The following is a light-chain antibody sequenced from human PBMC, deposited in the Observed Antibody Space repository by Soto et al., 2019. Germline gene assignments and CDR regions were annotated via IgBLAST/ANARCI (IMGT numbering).Light chain of an antibody. V-gene: IGLV2-14*01. Sequence: QSPLTQPASVSGSPGQAITISCTGTSSDVGGYNYVSLYQQHPVKAPKLMMYDVSNRPSGVSNRFSGSKSGNTASLTISGLHAADEADSYCSSYTRSSTLDVFGTGTKLTVL. CDR3: SSYTRSSTLDV. J-gene: IGLJ1*01. CDR2: DVS. CDR1: SSDVGGYNY.